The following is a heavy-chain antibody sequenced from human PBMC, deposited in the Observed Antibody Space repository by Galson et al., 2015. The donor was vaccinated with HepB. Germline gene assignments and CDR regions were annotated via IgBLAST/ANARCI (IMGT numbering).Heavy chain of an antibody. CDR1: GFTFSTHG. D-gene: IGHD3-22*01. V-gene: IGHV3-30*18. Sequence: SLRLSCAASGFTFSTHGMHWVRQAPGKGLEWVAVISNDGSNKYYVDSVKGRFTISRDNRENTLYLQMNSLTAEDTAVYYCAKNRYRDTSGSFDYWGQGTLVTVSS. CDR2: ISNDGSNK. J-gene: IGHJ4*02. CDR3: AKNRYRDTSGSFDY.